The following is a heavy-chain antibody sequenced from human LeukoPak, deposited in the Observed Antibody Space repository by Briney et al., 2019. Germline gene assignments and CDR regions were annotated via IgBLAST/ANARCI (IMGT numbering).Heavy chain of an antibody. CDR1: GYTFTSYG. Sequence: GASVKVSCKASGYTFTSYGISWVRQAPGQGLEWMGWISAYNGNTDYAQKLQGRVTMTTDTSTSTAYMELWSLRSDDTAVYYCASGNTYYYDSSGYRYYYGMDVWGQGTTVTVSS. D-gene: IGHD3-22*01. J-gene: IGHJ6*02. CDR2: ISAYNGNT. CDR3: ASGNTYYYDSSGYRYYYGMDV. V-gene: IGHV1-18*01.